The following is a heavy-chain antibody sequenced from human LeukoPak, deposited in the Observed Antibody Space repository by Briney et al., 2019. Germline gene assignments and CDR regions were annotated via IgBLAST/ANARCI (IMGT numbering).Heavy chain of an antibody. CDR1: GFTVGDYD. Sequence: QPGGSLRLSCAASGFTVGDYDMHWVRQAPGKGLEWVSLIRADGATTRYTDSVKGRFTISRDNSKDSLYLQMNSLRTEDTALYYCARDNTGSYEYWGQGTLVTVSP. CDR3: ARDNTGSYEY. CDR2: IRADGATT. V-gene: IGHV3-43*02. D-gene: IGHD1-26*01. J-gene: IGHJ4*02.